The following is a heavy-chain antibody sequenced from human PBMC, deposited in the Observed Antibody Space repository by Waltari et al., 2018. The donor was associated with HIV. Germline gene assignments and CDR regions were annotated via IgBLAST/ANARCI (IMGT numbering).Heavy chain of an antibody. V-gene: IGHV3-23*04. D-gene: IGHD3-3*01. J-gene: IGHJ1*01. CDR2: ITGSGGTA. CDR3: ARESEH. CDR1: GFDFGSYA. Sequence: EVRLVESGGGLVQPGGSLRLSCAASGFDFGSYAMSWVRQAPGRGREWFAIITGSGGTAYVESVQGRLTISRDNAGNTLYLQMATLTADDTALYYCARESEHWGQGTRVIVSS.